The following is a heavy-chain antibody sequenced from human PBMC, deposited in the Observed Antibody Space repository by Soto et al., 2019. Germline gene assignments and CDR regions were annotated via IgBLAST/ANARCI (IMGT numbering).Heavy chain of an antibody. Sequence: QVQRVQSGAEVKKPGASVKVSCKASGYSFISYGVSWVRQAPGQGLEWMGWISAYNGNTNYAQKLQGRVTMTTDTSTSTAYMELRSLTSDDTAVYYCAREGAGSGWPGGWFDPWGQGTLVTVSS. V-gene: IGHV1-18*01. J-gene: IGHJ5*02. CDR2: ISAYNGNT. CDR1: GYSFISYG. D-gene: IGHD6-19*01. CDR3: AREGAGSGWPGGWFDP.